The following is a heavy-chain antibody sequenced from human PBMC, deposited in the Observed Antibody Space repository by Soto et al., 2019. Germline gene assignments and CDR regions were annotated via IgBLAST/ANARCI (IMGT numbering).Heavy chain of an antibody. J-gene: IGHJ5*02. CDR2: IIPIFGTA. CDR1: GGTFSSYA. D-gene: IGHD5-18*01. CDR3: ARDRGGYSYGYLGWFDP. Sequence: QVQLVQSGAEVKKPGSSVKVSCKASGGTFSSYAISWVRQAPGQGLEWMGGIIPIFGTAIYAQKFQGRVTITADESTSTAYMELSSLRSEDTAVYYCARDRGGYSYGYLGWFDPWGQGTLVTVSS. V-gene: IGHV1-69*01.